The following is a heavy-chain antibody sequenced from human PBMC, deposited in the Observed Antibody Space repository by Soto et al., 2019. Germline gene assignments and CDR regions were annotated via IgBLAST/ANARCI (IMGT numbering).Heavy chain of an antibody. CDR3: ARAGFKQWLVRGWFDP. D-gene: IGHD6-19*01. Sequence: QVQLVESGGGVVQPGRSLRLSCAASGFTFSSYGMHWVRQAPGKGLEWVAVIWYDGSNKYYADSVKGRFTISRDNSKNTLYLQMNSLRAEDTAVYYCARAGFKQWLVRGWFDPWGRGTLVTVSS. CDR1: GFTFSSYG. J-gene: IGHJ5*02. V-gene: IGHV3-33*01. CDR2: IWYDGSNK.